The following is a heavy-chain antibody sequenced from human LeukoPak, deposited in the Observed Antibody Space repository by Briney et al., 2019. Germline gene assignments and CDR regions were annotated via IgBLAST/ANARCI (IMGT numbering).Heavy chain of an antibody. Sequence: GGSLRLSCAVSGFTFSSYGMHWVRQAPGKGLEWVAVIWYDGSNKYYADSVKGRFTISRDNSKNTLYLQMNSLRAEDTAVYYCARERTGYSSSLNWFDPWSQGTLVTVSS. CDR2: IWYDGSNK. D-gene: IGHD6-13*01. V-gene: IGHV3-33*01. CDR1: GFTFSSYG. CDR3: ARERTGYSSSLNWFDP. J-gene: IGHJ5*02.